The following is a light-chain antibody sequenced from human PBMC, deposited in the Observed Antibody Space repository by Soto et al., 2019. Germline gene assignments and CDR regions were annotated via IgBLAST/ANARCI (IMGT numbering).Light chain of an antibody. CDR1: SSNIGAGHD. Sequence: QSVLTQPPSVSGAPGQRVTISCTGSSSNIGAGHDAHWYQQLPGTAPKLLIYGNNNRPSGVPDRFSGSKSGTSASLAITGLQAEDEADYYCQSYDSSLSGSVFGTGTKVTVL. J-gene: IGLJ1*01. V-gene: IGLV1-40*01. CDR2: GNN. CDR3: QSYDSSLSGSV.